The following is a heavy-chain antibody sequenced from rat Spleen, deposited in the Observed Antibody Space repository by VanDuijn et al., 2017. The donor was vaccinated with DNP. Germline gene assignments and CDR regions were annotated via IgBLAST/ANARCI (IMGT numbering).Heavy chain of an antibody. CDR3: ARHVLPLRVWDY. CDR2: ISYDGVGN. Sequence: EVQLVESGGGLVQPGRSLKLSCTASGFTFRDYYMAWVRQAPTKGLEWVAYISYDGVGNYNGDSVKGRFTISRDNAKSTLYLQINSLRSEDMATYYCARHVLPLRVWDYWGQGVMVTVSS. CDR1: GFTFRDYY. V-gene: IGHV5-22*01. J-gene: IGHJ2*01. D-gene: IGHD1-4*01.